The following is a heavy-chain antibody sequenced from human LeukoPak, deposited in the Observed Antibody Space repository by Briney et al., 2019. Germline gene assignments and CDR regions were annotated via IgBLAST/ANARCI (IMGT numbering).Heavy chain of an antibody. D-gene: IGHD2-8*02. Sequence: SETLSLTCAVYGGTFSGYYWSWIRQPPGKGLEWIGEINHSGSTTYNPSLKSRVTISVDTSKNQFSLKLSSVTAADTAVYYCAQTGLVGYYYGMDVWGQGTTVTVSS. CDR1: GGTFSGYY. CDR2: INHSGST. V-gene: IGHV4-34*08. J-gene: IGHJ6*02. CDR3: AQTGLVGYYYGMDV.